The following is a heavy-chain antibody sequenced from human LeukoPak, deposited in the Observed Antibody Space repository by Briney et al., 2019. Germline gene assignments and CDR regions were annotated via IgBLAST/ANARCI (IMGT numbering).Heavy chain of an antibody. D-gene: IGHD7-27*01. Sequence: PGGSLRLSCATSGFTFSSHAMSWVRQAPGKGPEWVSAISGSGGSTYYADSVKGRFTISRDNSKITLYLQMNSLRAEDTAVYYCAKYLGTGDGYYYYHYMDVWGKGTTVTVSS. V-gene: IGHV3-23*01. CDR3: AKYLGTGDGYYYYHYMDV. CDR2: ISGSGGST. J-gene: IGHJ6*03. CDR1: GFTFSSHA.